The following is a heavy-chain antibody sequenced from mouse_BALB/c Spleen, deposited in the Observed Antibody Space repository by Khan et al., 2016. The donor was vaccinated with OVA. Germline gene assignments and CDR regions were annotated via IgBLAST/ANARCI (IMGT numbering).Heavy chain of an antibody. D-gene: IGHD2-2*01. V-gene: IGHV1S135*01. CDR1: GYSFTNYY. Sequence: VQLKQSGPELMKPGASVKISCKASGYSFTNYYIHWVIQSHGKSLEWIGYIDPFSGDTTYNQKFKGRATLTVDKSSSTAYIHLSNLTSEDSAVYYCTRHGYVAWFTYWGQGTLVTVS. J-gene: IGHJ3*01. CDR2: IDPFSGDT. CDR3: TRHGYVAWFTY.